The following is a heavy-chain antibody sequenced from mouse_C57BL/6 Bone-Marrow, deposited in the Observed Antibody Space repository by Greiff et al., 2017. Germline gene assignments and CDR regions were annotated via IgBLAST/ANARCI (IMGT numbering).Heavy chain of an antibody. CDR1: GYTFTSYW. J-gene: IGHJ2*01. Sequence: VQLQQPGAELVKPGASVKMSCTASGYTFTSYWITWVKQRPGQGLEWIGDIYPTSGRTNYNEKFKSKAILTVDTSSNTAYMQLSSLTSEDSAVFYCARSSPLGQGFDYWGQGTTLTVSS. CDR3: ARSSPLGQGFDY. V-gene: IGHV1-55*01. D-gene: IGHD3-3*01. CDR2: IYPTSGRT.